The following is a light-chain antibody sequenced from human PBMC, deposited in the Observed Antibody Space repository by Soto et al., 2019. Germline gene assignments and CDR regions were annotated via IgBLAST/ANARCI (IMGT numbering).Light chain of an antibody. CDR2: AVS. V-gene: IGLV2-14*03. CDR3: ISYTDRQSYL. Sequence: QSVLTQPPSVSGSPGQSVTISCTGTSSDIGSYDHVAWYQQFPGKSPKLIIYAVSDRPSGVSDRFSGSKSGISASLTISGLQTEDEADYYCISYTDRQSYLFGTGTKV. J-gene: IGLJ1*01. CDR1: SSDIGSYDH.